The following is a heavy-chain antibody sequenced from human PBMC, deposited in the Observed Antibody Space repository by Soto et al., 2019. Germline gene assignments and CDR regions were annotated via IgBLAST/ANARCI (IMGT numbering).Heavy chain of an antibody. Sequence: SVKVSCKAPGGTFSSYAINWVRQAPGQGLEWMGGVIPTFGTPNYAQKFQGRVTISADRSTSTAYMELTSLRSEDTAVYYCAKPSGSHDYYAMGVWGQGTTVTVSS. D-gene: IGHD1-26*01. CDR2: VIPTFGTP. J-gene: IGHJ6*02. CDR1: GGTFSSYA. CDR3: AKPSGSHDYYAMGV. V-gene: IGHV1-69*06.